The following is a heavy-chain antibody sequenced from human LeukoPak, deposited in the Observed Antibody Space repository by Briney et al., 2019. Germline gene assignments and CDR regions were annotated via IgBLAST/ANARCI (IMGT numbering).Heavy chain of an antibody. CDR1: GYTFTSYG. V-gene: IGHV1-18*01. J-gene: IGHJ4*02. Sequence: ASVKVSCKTSGYTFTSYGISWVRQAPGQGLEWMGWTSSFSDNTKYAEKFQGRVTMTTEISTSTAYMELRSLRFDDTAVYYCARVQVKTRGSYFRDDYWGQGTLATVSS. CDR3: ARVQVKTRGSYFRDDY. CDR2: TSSFSDNT. D-gene: IGHD3-16*01.